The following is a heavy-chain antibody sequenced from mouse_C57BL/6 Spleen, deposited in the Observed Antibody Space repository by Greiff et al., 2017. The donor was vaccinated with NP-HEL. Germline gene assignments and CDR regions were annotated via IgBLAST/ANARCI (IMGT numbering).Heavy chain of an antibody. CDR3: ARDRIVEDYFDY. Sequence: EVQGVESGGGLVKPGGSLKLSCAASGFTFSSYAMSWVRQTPGKRLEWVATISDGGSYTYYPDNVKGRFTISRDNAKNNLYLQMSHLKSEDTAMYYCARDRIVEDYFDYWGQGTTLTVSS. CDR2: ISDGGSYT. CDR1: GFTFSSYA. D-gene: IGHD1-1*01. V-gene: IGHV5-4*01. J-gene: IGHJ2*01.